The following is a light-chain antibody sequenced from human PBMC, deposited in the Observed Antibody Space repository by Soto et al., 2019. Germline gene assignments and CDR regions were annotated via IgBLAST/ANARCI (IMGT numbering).Light chain of an antibody. CDR3: SSSTTSSTWV. CDR2: DVS. J-gene: IGLJ3*02. V-gene: IGLV2-14*01. CDR1: SSDVGAYNS. Sequence: QAVVTQPASVSGSPGQSITISCTGTSSDVGAYNSVSWYQQHPGKAPKSVIYDVSNRPSGVSNRFSGSKSGNTATLTISRLQAEDEADYYCSSSTTSSTWVFGGGTKLTVL.